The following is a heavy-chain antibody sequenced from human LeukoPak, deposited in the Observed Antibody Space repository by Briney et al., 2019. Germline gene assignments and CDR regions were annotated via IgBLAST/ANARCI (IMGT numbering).Heavy chain of an antibody. CDR3: TRPEDSDYGDSPFDY. J-gene: IGHJ4*02. D-gene: IGHD4-17*01. Sequence: GGSLRLSCAASGFTFSDYNMRWIRQAPGKGLEWVSSISRSGSTKYYADSVKGRFTISRDNAKNSLFLQMNSLKTEDTAVYYCTRPEDSDYGDSPFDYWGQGTLVTVSS. CDR2: ISRSGSTK. CDR1: GFTFSDYN. V-gene: IGHV3-11*01.